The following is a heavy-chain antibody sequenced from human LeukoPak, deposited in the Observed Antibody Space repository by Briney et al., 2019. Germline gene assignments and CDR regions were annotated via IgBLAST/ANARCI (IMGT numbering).Heavy chain of an antibody. V-gene: IGHV4-61*02. CDR3: AREARTYYDFWSGPGFLNWFDP. CDR2: IYTSGST. D-gene: IGHD3-3*01. J-gene: IGHJ5*02. Sequence: SQTLSLTCTVSGGSISSGSYYWSWIRQPAGKGLEWIGRIYTSGSTNYNPSLKSRVTISVDTSKNQFSLKLSSVTAADTAVCYCAREARTYYDFWSGPGFLNWFDPWGQGTLVTVSS. CDR1: GGSISSGSYY.